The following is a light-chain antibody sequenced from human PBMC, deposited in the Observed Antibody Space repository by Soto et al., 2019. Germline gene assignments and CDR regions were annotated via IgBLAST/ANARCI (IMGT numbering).Light chain of an antibody. CDR2: EVI. CDR1: SSDVGGYDY. Sequence: QSALTQPPSASGSPGQSVTISCAGTSSDVGGYDYVSWYQQHPTKAPKLLIYEVIKRPSGVPDRFSGSKSGNTASLTVSGLQGDDEADYYCSSYAGSNGLLFGGGTKVTVL. CDR3: SSYAGSNGLL. J-gene: IGLJ3*02. V-gene: IGLV2-8*01.